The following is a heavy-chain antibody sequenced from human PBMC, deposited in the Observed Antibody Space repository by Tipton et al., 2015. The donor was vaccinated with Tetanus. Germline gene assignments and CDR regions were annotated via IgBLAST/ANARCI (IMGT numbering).Heavy chain of an antibody. Sequence: TLSLTCTVSGGSISSGGYYWSWIRQHPGKGLEWIGCISSRGSTYYNPSLTSRVSISVDTSKNQFSLKLTSVTAADTAIYYCARGGDNLTFQRPTGRWFDPWGHGTLVTVSS. CDR2: ISSRGST. CDR3: ARGGDNLTFQRPTGRWFDP. J-gene: IGHJ5*02. CDR1: GGSISSGGYY. V-gene: IGHV4-31*03. D-gene: IGHD1-1*01.